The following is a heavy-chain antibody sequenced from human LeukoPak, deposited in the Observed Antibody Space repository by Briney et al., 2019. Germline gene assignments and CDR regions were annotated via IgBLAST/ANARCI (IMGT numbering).Heavy chain of an antibody. Sequence: PSENLSLTCTVSGGSISSYYWSWIRQPPRKGLEWIGYIYYSGSTNYNPSLKSRVTISVDTSKNQFSLKLSSVTAADTAVYYCAARPNLFGGYGLDYWGQGTLVTVSS. CDR1: GGSISSYY. CDR2: IYYSGST. J-gene: IGHJ4*02. V-gene: IGHV4-59*01. CDR3: AARPNLFGGYGLDY. D-gene: IGHD2-15*01.